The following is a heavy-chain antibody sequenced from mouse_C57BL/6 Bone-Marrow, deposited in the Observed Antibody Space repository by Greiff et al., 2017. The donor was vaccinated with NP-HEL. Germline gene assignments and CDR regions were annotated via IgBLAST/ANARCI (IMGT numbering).Heavy chain of an antibody. CDR3: ASPYDGYYVSYAMDD. Sequence: VQLVESGPGLVQPSQSLSITCTVSGFSLTSYGVHWVRQSPGKGLEWLGVIWSGGSTDYNAAFISRLSISKDNSKSQVFFKMNSLQADDTAIYYCASPYDGYYVSYAMDDWGQGTSVTVSS. CDR1: GFSLTSYG. J-gene: IGHJ4*01. CDR2: IWSGGST. V-gene: IGHV2-2*01. D-gene: IGHD2-3*01.